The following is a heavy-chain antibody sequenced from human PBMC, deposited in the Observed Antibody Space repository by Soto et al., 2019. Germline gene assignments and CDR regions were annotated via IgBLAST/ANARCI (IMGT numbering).Heavy chain of an antibody. V-gene: IGHV3-23*01. CDR3: AKDRPWDYSVAAPKGDWFDP. J-gene: IGHJ5*02. CDR2: IGDTGHNI. CDR1: GFAFGGYA. D-gene: IGHD1-7*01. Sequence: GGSLRLSCTASGFAFGGYAMTWVRQAPGKGLEWVSTIGDTGHNIYYPDSVKGRFTISRDNSKNTLYLQMNSLRADDTAVYFCAKDRPWDYSVAAPKGDWFDPWGQGTLVTVSS.